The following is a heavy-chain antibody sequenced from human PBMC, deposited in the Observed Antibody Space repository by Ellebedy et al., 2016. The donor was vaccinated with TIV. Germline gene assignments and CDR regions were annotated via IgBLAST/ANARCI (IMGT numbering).Heavy chain of an antibody. V-gene: IGHV5-51*01. Sequence: GESLKISXKGSGYSFTSYWIGWVRQMPGKGLEWMGIIYPGDSDTRYSPSFQGQVTISADKSISTAYLQWSSLKASDSAMYYCARCAGATDDAFDIWGQGTMVTVS. CDR2: IYPGDSDT. D-gene: IGHD1-26*01. CDR3: ARCAGATDDAFDI. J-gene: IGHJ3*02. CDR1: GYSFTSYW.